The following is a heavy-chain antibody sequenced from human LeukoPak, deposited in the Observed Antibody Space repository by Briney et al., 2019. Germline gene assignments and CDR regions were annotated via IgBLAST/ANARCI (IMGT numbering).Heavy chain of an antibody. CDR3: ARDRSTVTTWVDY. CDR1: GFTFSSYA. D-gene: IGHD4-17*01. J-gene: IGHJ4*02. CDR2: ISGSGSTI. V-gene: IGHV3-48*03. Sequence: GGSLRLSCAASGFTFSSYAINWARQTPGKGLEWVSYISGSGSTIYYADSVKGRFTISRDNAKNSLYLQMNSLRAEDTAVYYCARDRSTVTTWVDYWGQGTLVTVSS.